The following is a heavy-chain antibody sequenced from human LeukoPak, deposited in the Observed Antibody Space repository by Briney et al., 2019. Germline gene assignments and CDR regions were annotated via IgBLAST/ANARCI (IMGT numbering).Heavy chain of an antibody. Sequence: SQTLSLTCTVSGGSISSGGYYWSWIRQHPGKGLEWIGYIYYSGSTYYNPSLKSRVTISVDTSKNQFSLKLSSVTAADTAVYYCARDLVDHRTTPNWYFDLWGRGTLVTVSS. CDR1: GGSISSGGYY. D-gene: IGHD2-15*01. V-gene: IGHV4-31*03. J-gene: IGHJ2*01. CDR3: ARDLVDHRTTPNWYFDL. CDR2: IYYSGST.